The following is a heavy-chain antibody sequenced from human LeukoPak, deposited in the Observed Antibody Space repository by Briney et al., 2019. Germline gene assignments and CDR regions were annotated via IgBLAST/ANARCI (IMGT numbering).Heavy chain of an antibody. V-gene: IGHV1-69*13. J-gene: IGHJ3*02. CDR1: GGTFSSYA. Sequence: SVKVSCKASGGTFSSYAISWVRQAPGQGLEWMGGIIPIFGTANYAQKFQGRVTITADESTSTAYMELSSLRSEDTAVYYCAAQGIAVAGTRDDAIDIWGQGTMVTVSS. D-gene: IGHD6-19*01. CDR2: IIPIFGTA. CDR3: AAQGIAVAGTRDDAIDI.